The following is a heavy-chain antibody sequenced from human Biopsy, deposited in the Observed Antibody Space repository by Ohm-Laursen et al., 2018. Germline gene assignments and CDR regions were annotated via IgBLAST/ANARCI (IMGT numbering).Heavy chain of an antibody. Sequence: GSSVKVSCKISGYAVTEFSIHWVRQTGGKGLEWMGGFDREERKTVYAENFQARVSLTEDTSTDTAYMELRSLRSEDTAVYYCAADINVWNVNYWGQGTLVIVSS. CDR1: GYAVTEFS. CDR2: FDREERKT. V-gene: IGHV1-24*01. J-gene: IGHJ4*02. CDR3: AADINVWNVNY. D-gene: IGHD1-1*01.